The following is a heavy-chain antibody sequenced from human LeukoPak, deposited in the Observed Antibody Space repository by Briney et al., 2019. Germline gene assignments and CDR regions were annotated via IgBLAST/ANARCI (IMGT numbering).Heavy chain of an antibody. CDR2: ISAYNGKT. D-gene: IGHD3-3*01. CDR3: ARDPVYDFWSSYNMGWDY. J-gene: IGHJ4*02. CDR1: GYTFTSYG. V-gene: IGHV1-18*01. Sequence: GASVNVSCKASGYTFTSYGISWVRQAPGQGREGMGWISAYNGKTNYAQKLQGRGTMTTDTSTSTAYMELRSLRSDDTAVYYCARDPVYDFWSSYNMGWDYWGQGTLVTVSS.